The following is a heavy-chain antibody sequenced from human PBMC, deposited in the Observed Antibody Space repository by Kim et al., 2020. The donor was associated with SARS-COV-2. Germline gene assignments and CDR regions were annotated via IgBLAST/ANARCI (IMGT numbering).Heavy chain of an antibody. CDR2: IIPIFGTA. D-gene: IGHD5-12*01. V-gene: IGHV1-69*13. J-gene: IGHJ3*02. CDR3: ASPLGGYNSKVPKFAFDI. CDR1: GGTFSSYA. Sequence: SVKVSCKASGGTFSSYAISWVRQAPGQGLEWMGGIIPIFGTANYAQKFQGRVTITADESTSTAYMELSSLRSEDTAVYYCASPLGGYNSKVPKFAFDIWGQGTMVTVSS.